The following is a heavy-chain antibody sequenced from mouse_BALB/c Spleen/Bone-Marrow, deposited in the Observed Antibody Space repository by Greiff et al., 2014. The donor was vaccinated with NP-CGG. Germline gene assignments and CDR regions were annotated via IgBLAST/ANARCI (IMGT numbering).Heavy chain of an antibody. CDR2: IDPANGNT. CDR3: ARGDYGAFAY. Sequence: EVQGVESGAELVKPGASVELSCTASGCNIKDTYMHWVKQRPEQGLEWIARIDPANGNTKYDPKFQGKATITADTSSNTAYLQLSSLTSEDTAVYYCARGDYGAFAYWGQGTLVTVSA. J-gene: IGHJ3*01. D-gene: IGHD2-4*01. V-gene: IGHV14-3*02. CDR1: GCNIKDTY.